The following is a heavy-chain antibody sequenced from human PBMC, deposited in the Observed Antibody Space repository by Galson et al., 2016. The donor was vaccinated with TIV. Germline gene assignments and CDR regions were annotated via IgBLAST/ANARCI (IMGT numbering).Heavy chain of an antibody. V-gene: IGHV4-34*01. CDR1: GGSFRGYY. CDR3: TRGRFESGSYYNNGFDY. J-gene: IGHJ4*02. Sequence: ETLSLTCGVSGGSFRGYYWTWIRLPPGKGLEWIGEIDDSGSTNSIPSLKSRLTLSVDTSRNHFSLQLNSVTAADTTIYYCTRGRFESGSYYNNGFDYWGQGTPVTVSS. CDR2: IDDSGST. D-gene: IGHD3-10*01.